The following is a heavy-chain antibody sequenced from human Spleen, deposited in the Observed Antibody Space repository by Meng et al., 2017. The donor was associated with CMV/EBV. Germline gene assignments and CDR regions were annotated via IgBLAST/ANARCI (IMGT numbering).Heavy chain of an antibody. Sequence: GESLKISCAASGFTFSNYPMNYVRQAPGKGLEWVSSISSSSSYIYYADSVKGRFTISRDNAKNSLYLQMNSLRAEDTAVYYCARAKTYYDILTGYYGPLYGMDVWGQGTTVTVSS. CDR1: GFTFSNYP. V-gene: IGHV3-21*01. CDR3: ARAKTYYDILTGYYGPLYGMDV. CDR2: ISSSSSYI. J-gene: IGHJ6*02. D-gene: IGHD3-9*01.